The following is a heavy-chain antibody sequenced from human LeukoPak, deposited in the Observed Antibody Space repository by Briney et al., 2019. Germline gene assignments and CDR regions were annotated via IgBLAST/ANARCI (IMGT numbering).Heavy chain of an antibody. V-gene: IGHV4-59*08. CDR1: GGSISSYY. CDR3: ARVAGVEVAPATSY. J-gene: IGHJ4*02. CDR2: IYYSGST. Sequence: SETLSLTCTVSGGSISSYYWSWIRQPPGKGLEWIGYIYYSGSTNYSPSLKSRVTISVDTSKNQFSLKLSSVTAADTAVYYCARVAGVEVAPATSYWGQGTLVTVSS. D-gene: IGHD2-15*01.